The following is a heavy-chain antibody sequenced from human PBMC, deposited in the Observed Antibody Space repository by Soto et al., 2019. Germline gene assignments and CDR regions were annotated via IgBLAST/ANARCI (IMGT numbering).Heavy chain of an antibody. CDR3: AKDTHIVEVTDIPNFDY. J-gene: IGHJ4*02. CDR1: GFTFSSYA. Sequence: EVQLLESGGGLVQPGGSLRLSCAASGFTFSSYAMSWVRQAPGQWLEWVSAISGSGGSTYYADSVKGRFTNSRDNSKNTLYLQMNSLGVEDTAVYYCAKDTHIVEVTDIPNFDYWGKGTLVTVSS. V-gene: IGHV3-23*01. CDR2: ISGSGGST. D-gene: IGHD2-21*02.